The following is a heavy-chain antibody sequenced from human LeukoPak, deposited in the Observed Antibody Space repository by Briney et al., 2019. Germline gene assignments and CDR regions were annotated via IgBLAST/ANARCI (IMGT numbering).Heavy chain of an antibody. Sequence: PSETLSLTCTVSGGSISSYYWGWIRQPPGKGLEWIGYIYHSGSTSYNPSLKSRVTISLNTSKIQFSLRLSSVTPADTAVYYCARRVAVGNYFHPGGQGTLVTVPS. V-gene: IGHV4-59*08. CDR2: IYHSGST. D-gene: IGHD4-11*01. CDR3: ARRVAVGNYFHP. J-gene: IGHJ5*02. CDR1: GGSISSYY.